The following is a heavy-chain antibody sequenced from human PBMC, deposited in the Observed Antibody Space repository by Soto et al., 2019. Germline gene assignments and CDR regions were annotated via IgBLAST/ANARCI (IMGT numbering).Heavy chain of an antibody. V-gene: IGHV3-7*01. CDR1: GFTFSTYW. J-gene: IGHJ6*03. Sequence: GSLRLSCAASGFTFSTYWMSWVRQAPGKGLEWVANIKQDGSEKYYVDSVKGRFTISRDNAKNSLYLQMNSLRAEDTAMYYCARSPRYCSSTSCYYYYYYMDVWGKGTTVTVSS. D-gene: IGHD2-2*01. CDR2: IKQDGSEK. CDR3: ARSPRYCSSTSCYYYYYYMDV.